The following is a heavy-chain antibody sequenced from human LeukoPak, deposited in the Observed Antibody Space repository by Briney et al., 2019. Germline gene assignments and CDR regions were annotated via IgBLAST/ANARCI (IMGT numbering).Heavy chain of an antibody. Sequence: ASVKVSCKASGYTFTNYGISWVRQAPGQGLEWMGWISAYNGNTNYAQKLQGRGTMTTDTSTSTAYMELRSLRSDDTAVYYCARTGYDSSGYYYKHWGQGTLVTVSS. J-gene: IGHJ1*01. CDR3: ARTGYDSSGYYYKH. D-gene: IGHD3-22*01. V-gene: IGHV1-18*01. CDR2: ISAYNGNT. CDR1: GYTFTNYG.